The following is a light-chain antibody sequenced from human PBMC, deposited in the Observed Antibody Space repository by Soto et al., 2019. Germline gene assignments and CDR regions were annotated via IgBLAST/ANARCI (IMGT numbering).Light chain of an antibody. CDR1: QSLVHSDGIAY. CDR3: MQGTHWPIT. J-gene: IGKJ5*01. V-gene: IGKV2-30*02. Sequence: DVVMIQSPLSLPVPIGQPASISCRSNQSLVHSDGIAYFSWFQQRPGRSPRRLIYKVSNRDSGVPARFSGSGSGTDFALKISRVEAEDVGVYYCMQGTHWPITSGQVRLLEVK. CDR2: KVS.